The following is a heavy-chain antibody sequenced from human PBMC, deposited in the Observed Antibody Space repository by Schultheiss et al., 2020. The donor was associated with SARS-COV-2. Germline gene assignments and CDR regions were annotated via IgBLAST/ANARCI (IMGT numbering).Heavy chain of an antibody. J-gene: IGHJ4*02. V-gene: IGHV4-30-2*01. CDR3: ASNLVYDYSDDY. CDR1: GGSISSGGYS. CDR2: IYLSGTS. Sequence: SETLSLTCGVSGGSISSGGYSWSWIRQPPGKGLEWIGYIYLSGTSYYNPSLKSRVTISVDRSKNQFSLKLSSVTAADTALYYCASNLVYDYSDDYWGQGTLVTVSS. D-gene: IGHD4-17*01.